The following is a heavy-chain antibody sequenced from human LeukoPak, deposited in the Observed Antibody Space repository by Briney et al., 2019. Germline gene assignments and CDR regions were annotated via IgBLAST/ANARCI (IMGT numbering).Heavy chain of an antibody. CDR1: GYSFSSGFY. Sequence: PSETLSLTCSVSGYSFSSGFYWGWIRQPPGKGLEWIGSLFHSGTTYYNSSLKSRVTISVDTSKNQFSLKLSSVTASDTAVYYCARERYGWVYYYYMDVWGKGTTVTISS. CDR2: LFHSGTT. D-gene: IGHD5-18*01. CDR3: ARERYGWVYYYYMDV. J-gene: IGHJ6*03. V-gene: IGHV4-38-2*02.